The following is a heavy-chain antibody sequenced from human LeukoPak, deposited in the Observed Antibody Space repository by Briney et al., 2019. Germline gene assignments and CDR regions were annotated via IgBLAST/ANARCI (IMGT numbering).Heavy chain of an antibody. CDR2: IVVGSGNT. CDR3: AADVIVGATKDFDY. V-gene: IGHV1-58*02. J-gene: IGHJ4*02. CDR1: GFTFTSSV. D-gene: IGHD1-26*01. Sequence: GTSVKVSCKASGFTFTSSVMQWVRQARGQRLEWIGWIVVGSGNTNYAQKFQERVTITRDMSTSTAYMELSSLRSEDTAVYYCAADVIVGATKDFDYWGQGTLVTVSS.